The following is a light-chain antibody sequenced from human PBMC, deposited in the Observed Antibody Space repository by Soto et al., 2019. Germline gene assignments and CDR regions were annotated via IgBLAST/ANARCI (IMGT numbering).Light chain of an antibody. CDR2: DAS. CDR3: QQYNNWPWT. J-gene: IGKJ1*01. V-gene: IGKV3-11*01. Sequence: EILLTQSPATLSLSPGERATLSCRTSQTVSSYLAWYQQKPGQAPRLLIYDASNRATGIPTRFSGSGSGTEFTLTISGLKSEDFADYYCQQYNNWPWTFGQGTKVDIK. CDR1: QTVSSY.